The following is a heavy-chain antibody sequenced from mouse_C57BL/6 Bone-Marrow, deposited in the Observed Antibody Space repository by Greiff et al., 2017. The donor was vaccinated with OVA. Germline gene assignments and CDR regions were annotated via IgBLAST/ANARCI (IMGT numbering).Heavy chain of an antibody. D-gene: IGHD2-1*01. Sequence: EVKLMESGDGLVKPGGSLKLSCAASGFTFSSYAMSWVRQTPEKRLEWVAYISSGGDYIYYADTVKGRFTISRDNARNTLYLQMSSLKSEDTAMYYCTRLLDAMDYRGQATSVPVSS. V-gene: IGHV5-9-1*02. CDR2: ISSGGDYI. J-gene: IGHJ4*01. CDR3: TRLLDAMDY. CDR1: GFTFSSYA.